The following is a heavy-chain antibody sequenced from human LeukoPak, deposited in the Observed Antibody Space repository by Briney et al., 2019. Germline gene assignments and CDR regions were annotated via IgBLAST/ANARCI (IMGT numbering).Heavy chain of an antibody. D-gene: IGHD3-22*01. J-gene: IGHJ3*01. CDR3: TRIITPSDDAFDV. CDR2: ISLSGTYI. CDR1: GFTFSTYG. Sequence: AGGSLRLSCTTSGFTFSTYGMSWVRQAPGKGLEWVSSISLSGTYIYYADSAKGRFTISRDNAKSSLNLHMNSLRAEDTAVYYCTRIITPSDDAFDVWGQGTMVTVSP. V-gene: IGHV3-21*01.